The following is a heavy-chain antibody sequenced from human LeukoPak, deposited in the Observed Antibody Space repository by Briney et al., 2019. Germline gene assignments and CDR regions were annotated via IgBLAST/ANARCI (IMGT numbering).Heavy chain of an antibody. V-gene: IGHV3-30*04. Sequence: QPGGSLRLSCAASGFTFNSFTLHWVRQAPGRGLEWVAFISYDGYSTLYEDSVKGRFTISRDNSRSTLYLQMNSLKVEDTATYYCARELTQRRLDPWGQGTLVTVSS. D-gene: IGHD2-8*01. CDR2: ISYDGYST. CDR1: GFTFNSFT. CDR3: ARELTQRRLDP. J-gene: IGHJ5*02.